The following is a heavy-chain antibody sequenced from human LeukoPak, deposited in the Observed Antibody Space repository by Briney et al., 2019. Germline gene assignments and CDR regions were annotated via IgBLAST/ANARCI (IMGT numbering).Heavy chain of an antibody. Sequence: SETLSLTCTVSGGSISSYYWSWIRQPPGKGLEWIGYIYYSGSTNYNPSLKSRVTISVDTSKNQFSLKLSSVTAADTAVYYCARTIAYCGGDCYSGGWPPYYFDYWGQGTLVTVSS. CDR2: IYYSGST. V-gene: IGHV4-59*08. CDR1: GGSISSYY. D-gene: IGHD2-21*02. J-gene: IGHJ4*02. CDR3: ARTIAYCGGDCYSGGWPPYYFDY.